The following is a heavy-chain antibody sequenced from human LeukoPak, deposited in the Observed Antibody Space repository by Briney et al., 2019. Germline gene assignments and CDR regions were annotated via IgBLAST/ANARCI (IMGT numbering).Heavy chain of an antibody. CDR3: ARRLIAVVKEAFDI. V-gene: IGHV3-74*01. CDR2: IKSDGSST. D-gene: IGHD4-23*01. J-gene: IGHJ3*02. Sequence: PGGSLRLSCAASGFTFSSYWMHWVRQAPGKGLVWVSRIKSDGSSTSYADSVKGRFTISRDNAKNTLYLQMNSLRAEDTAVYYCARRLIAVVKEAFDIWGQGTMVTVSS. CDR1: GFTFSSYW.